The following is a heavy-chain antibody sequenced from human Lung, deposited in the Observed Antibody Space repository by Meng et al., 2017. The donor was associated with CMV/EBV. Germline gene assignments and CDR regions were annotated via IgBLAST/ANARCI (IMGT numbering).Heavy chain of an antibody. J-gene: IGHJ5*02. D-gene: IGHD3-16*01. CDR2: IYYSGST. CDR1: GGSISSYY. V-gene: IGHV4-59*01. CDR3: ARGGGGFNRGASNWFDP. Sequence: SXTXSLXCTVSGGSISSYYWSWIRQPPGKGLEWIGYIYYSGSTNYNPSLKSRVTISVDTSKNQFSLKLSSVTAADPAVYYCARGGGGFNRGASNWFDPWGQGTLVTVS.